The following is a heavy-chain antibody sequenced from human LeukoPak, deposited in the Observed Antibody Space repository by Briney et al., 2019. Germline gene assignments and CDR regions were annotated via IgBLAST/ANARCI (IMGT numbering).Heavy chain of an antibody. J-gene: IGHJ4*02. CDR1: GASINSCY. D-gene: IGHD3-22*01. Sequence: SETLSLTCTVSGASINSCYWSWIRQPPGKGLEWIGYISYSGSTNSNPSLRSRVTMSVDKSKNQFSLKLTSMTAADTAVYYCARDGGFTYYDSSGFDYWGQGTLVTVSS. CDR3: ARDGGFTYYDSSGFDY. CDR2: ISYSGST. V-gene: IGHV4-59*01.